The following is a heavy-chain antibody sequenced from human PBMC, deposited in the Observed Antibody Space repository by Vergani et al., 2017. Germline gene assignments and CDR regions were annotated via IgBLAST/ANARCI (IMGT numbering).Heavy chain of an antibody. Sequence: VQLVESGGGVVQPGRSLRLSCAASGFTFGDHGIHWVRRAPGKGLEWVANIKEDGSEKFYVDSVKGRFTISRDNAKKSLYLQMNSLRAEDTAVYYCAKRTSGRFDWGQGTLVTVSS. CDR3: AKRTSGRFD. CDR1: GFTFGDHG. D-gene: IGHD1-26*01. CDR2: IKEDGSEK. V-gene: IGHV3-7*01. J-gene: IGHJ4*02.